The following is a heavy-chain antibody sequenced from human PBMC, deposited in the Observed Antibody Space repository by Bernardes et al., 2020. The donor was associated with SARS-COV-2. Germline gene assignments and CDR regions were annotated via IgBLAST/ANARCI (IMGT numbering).Heavy chain of an antibody. CDR3: ARTNDLGYYFDY. J-gene: IGHJ4*02. D-gene: IGHD1-1*01. CDR2: INQSGST. V-gene: IGHV4-34*01. CDR1: GGSFSGYY. Sequence: SETLSLTCAVYGGSFSGYYWNWIRQPPGKGLEWIGEINQSGSTNYNPSLKSRVTISVDTPKNQFSLKLSSVTAADTAVYYCARTNDLGYYFDYWGQGTLVTVSS.